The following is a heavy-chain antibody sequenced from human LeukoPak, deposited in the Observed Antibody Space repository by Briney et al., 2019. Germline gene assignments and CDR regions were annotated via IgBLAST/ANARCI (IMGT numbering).Heavy chain of an antibody. CDR3: ARWYSHGRYFDY. V-gene: IGHV4-59*01. CDR1: GGSIRNYY. J-gene: IGHJ4*03. D-gene: IGHD1-26*01. Sequence: PSETLSLTCTVSGGSIRNYYWNWIRQPPGKGPEWIGYTSDSGHTDHKPSLKSRVTISVDLSKNQFSLKLTSATAADTAVYYCARWYSHGRYFDYWGQGALVTVSS. CDR2: TSDSGHT.